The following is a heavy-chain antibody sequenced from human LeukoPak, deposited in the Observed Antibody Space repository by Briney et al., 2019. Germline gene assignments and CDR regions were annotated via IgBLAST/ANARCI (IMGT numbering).Heavy chain of an antibody. Sequence: PSETLSLTCAVYGGSFSGYYWSWIRQPPGKGLEWIGEINHSGSTYYNPSLKSRVTISVDTSKNQFSLKLSSVTAADTAVYHCGRDIYDFWSGYQGGSLVDPRGQGTLVTVP. CDR3: GRDIYDFWSGYQGGSLVDP. J-gene: IGHJ5*02. V-gene: IGHV4-34*01. CDR1: GGSFSGYY. D-gene: IGHD3-3*01. CDR2: INHSGST.